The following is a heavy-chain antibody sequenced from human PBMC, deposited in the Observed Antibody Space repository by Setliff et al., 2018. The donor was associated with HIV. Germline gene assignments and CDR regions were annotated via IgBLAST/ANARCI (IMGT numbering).Heavy chain of an antibody. CDR3: ATSTVAGLFDY. CDR2: INHSGST. Sequence: PSETLSLTCAVNGGSFSGSYWSWIRQPPGKDLEWIGEINHSGSTNYNPSLKSRVTISVDTSKNQFSLKLTSVIAADTAVYYCATSTVAGLFDYWGQGALVTVSS. V-gene: IGHV4-34*01. D-gene: IGHD6-19*01. J-gene: IGHJ4*02. CDR1: GGSFSGSY.